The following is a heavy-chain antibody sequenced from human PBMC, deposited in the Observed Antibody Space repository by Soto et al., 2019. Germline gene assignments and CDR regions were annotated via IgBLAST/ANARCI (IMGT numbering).Heavy chain of an antibody. CDR2: ISSSSYI. CDR1: GFTFSSYS. J-gene: IGHJ4*02. D-gene: IGHD3-10*01. V-gene: IGHV3-21*01. CDR3: ARVPAQIWFGESYYFDY. Sequence: GGSLRLSCAASGFTFSSYSMNWVRQAPGKGLEWVSSISSSSYIYYADSVKGRFTISRDNAKNSLYLQMNSLRAEDTAVYYCARVPAQIWFGESYYFDYWGQGTLVTVSS.